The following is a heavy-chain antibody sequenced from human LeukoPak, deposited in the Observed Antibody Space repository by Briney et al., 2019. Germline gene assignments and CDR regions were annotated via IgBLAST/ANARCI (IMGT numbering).Heavy chain of an antibody. V-gene: IGHV3-48*02. CDR1: GFTFSSYS. D-gene: IGHD1-14*01. CDR2: ISSGGSTI. J-gene: IGHJ4*02. Sequence: GGSLRLSCAASGFTFSSYSMYWVRQAPGKGLEWVSYISSGGSTIYYADSVRGRFTISRDTAKNSLYLEMNSLRDEDTAMYYCVRGDQEASEPAFDYWGQGTLVTVSS. CDR3: VRGDQEASEPAFDY.